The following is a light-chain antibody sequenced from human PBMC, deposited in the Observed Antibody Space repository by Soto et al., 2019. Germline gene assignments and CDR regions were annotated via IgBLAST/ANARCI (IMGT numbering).Light chain of an antibody. CDR3: QQYNNWPPIT. J-gene: IGKJ5*01. Sequence: EIVMTQSPATLSVSPGERATLSCRASQRVSSHSLAWYQQKPGQAPRTLIYGASTRATGVPPRFSGSGSGTDFTLTISSLQSEDFAVYYCQQYNNWPPITFGQGTRLEIK. CDR1: QRVSSHS. V-gene: IGKV3-15*01. CDR2: GAS.